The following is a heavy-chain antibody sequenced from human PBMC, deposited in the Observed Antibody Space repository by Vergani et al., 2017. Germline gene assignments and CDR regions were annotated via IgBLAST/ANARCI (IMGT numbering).Heavy chain of an antibody. J-gene: IGHJ5*02. CDR3: ARDYLGSSWYANWFDP. CDR2: ISAYNGNT. V-gene: IGHV1-18*01. D-gene: IGHD6-13*01. CDR1: GGTFSSYG. Sequence: QVQLVQSGAEVKKPGSSVKVSCKASGGTFSSYGISWVRQAPGQGLEWMGWISAYNGNTNYAQKLQGRVTMTTETSTSTAYMELRSLRSDDTAVYYCARDYLGSSWYANWFDPWGQGTLVTVSS.